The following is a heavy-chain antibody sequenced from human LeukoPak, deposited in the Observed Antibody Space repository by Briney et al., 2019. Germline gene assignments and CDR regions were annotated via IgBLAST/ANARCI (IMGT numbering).Heavy chain of an antibody. CDR3: ARDRYSGRQTDAFDI. V-gene: IGHV4-59*01. CDR2: IYYSGST. D-gene: IGHD1-26*01. J-gene: IGHJ3*02. Sequence: PSETLSLTCTVSGGSISSYYWSWIRQPPGKGLEWIGYIYYSGSTNYNPSLKSRVTISVDTSKNQFSLKLSSVTAADTAVYYCARDRYSGRQTDAFDIWGQGTMVTVSS. CDR1: GGSISSYY.